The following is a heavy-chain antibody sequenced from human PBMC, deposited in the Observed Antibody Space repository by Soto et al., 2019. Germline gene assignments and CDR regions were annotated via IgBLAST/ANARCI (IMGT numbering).Heavy chain of an antibody. Sequence: QVQLVQSGAEVKKPGASVMLSCKASGYTFTTYTMNWVRQAPGQRLEWMGWINPVNGNTISSQKFQDRVIITRDTSASTAYMELRSLRSEDTAVYYCARGIATGQLDPWGQGTLVIVSS. CDR2: INPVNGNT. V-gene: IGHV1-3*01. CDR1: GYTFTTYT. CDR3: ARGIATGQLDP. D-gene: IGHD6-13*01. J-gene: IGHJ5*02.